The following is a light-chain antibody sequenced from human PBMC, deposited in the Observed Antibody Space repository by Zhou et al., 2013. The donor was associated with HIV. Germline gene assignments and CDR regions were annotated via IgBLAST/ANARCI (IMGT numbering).Light chain of an antibody. CDR3: QQYGXSPWT. Sequence: EIVLTQSPGTLSLSPGERATLSCRASQSVSGIYLAWYQQKPGQAPRLLIYDASTRATGIPDRFSGSGSGTDFTLTISRLEPEDSAVYHCQQYGXSPWTFGPRDQGG. J-gene: IGKJ1*01. CDR1: QSVSGIY. V-gene: IGKV3-20*01. CDR2: DAS.